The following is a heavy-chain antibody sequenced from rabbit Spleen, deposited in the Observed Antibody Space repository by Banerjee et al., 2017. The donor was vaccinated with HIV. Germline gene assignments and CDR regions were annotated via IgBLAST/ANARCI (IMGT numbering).Heavy chain of an antibody. CDR3: ARGQNNHGDGYNL. J-gene: IGHJ4*01. D-gene: IGHD2-1*01. CDR1: GFSFSSSYW. V-gene: IGHV1S45*01. CDR2: IIGGGGGAT. Sequence: QEQLEESGGDLVKPEGSLTLTCTASGFSFSSSYWMCWVRQAPGKGLEWIACIIGGGGGATYYASWAKGRFTISKTPSTTVTLQMTSLTAADTATYFCARGQNNHGDGYNLWGQGTLVTVS.